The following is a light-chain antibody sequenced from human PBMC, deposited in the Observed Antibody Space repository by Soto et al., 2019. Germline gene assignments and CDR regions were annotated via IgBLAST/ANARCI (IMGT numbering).Light chain of an antibody. CDR2: EVS. Sequence: QSALTQSPSASGSPGQSVTISCTGTSSDVGGYNYVSWYQQHPGKAPKLMIYEVSKRPSGVPDRFSGSKSGNTAFLTVSGLQAEDEADYYCSSYAGSNNVVFGGGTKLTVL. CDR3: SSYAGSNNVV. J-gene: IGLJ2*01. CDR1: SSDVGGYNY. V-gene: IGLV2-8*01.